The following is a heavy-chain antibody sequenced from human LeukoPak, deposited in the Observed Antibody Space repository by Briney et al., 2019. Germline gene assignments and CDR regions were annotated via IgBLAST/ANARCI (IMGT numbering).Heavy chain of an antibody. Sequence: GGSLRLSCAASGFTFSIFGMSWVRQAPGGGLEWVSVISGSGGSTYYADSVKGRFTISREHSTNSLYLQIDSVRAEDTAVYYCAKEHGGSSWYEDAFDIWGQGTMVTVSS. CDR3: AKEHGGSSWYEDAFDI. J-gene: IGHJ3*02. V-gene: IGHV3-23*01. CDR1: GFTFSIFG. CDR2: ISGSGGST. D-gene: IGHD6-13*01.